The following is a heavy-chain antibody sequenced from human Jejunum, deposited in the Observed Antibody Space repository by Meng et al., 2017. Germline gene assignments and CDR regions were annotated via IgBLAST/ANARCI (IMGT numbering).Heavy chain of an antibody. CDR1: VGSVSIGSYY. Sequence: VHLQESGPGLVRPSAPLSLPCTFSVGSVSIGSYYWSWIRQPPGKGLEWIGYIYYGGTTNYNPSLKSRVTISADTSKNQFSLKLSSVTAADTAVYYCARGSRGYSYGWGQGTLVTVSS. D-gene: IGHD5-18*01. CDR2: IYYGGTT. J-gene: IGHJ4*02. CDR3: ARGSRGYSYG. V-gene: IGHV4-61*01.